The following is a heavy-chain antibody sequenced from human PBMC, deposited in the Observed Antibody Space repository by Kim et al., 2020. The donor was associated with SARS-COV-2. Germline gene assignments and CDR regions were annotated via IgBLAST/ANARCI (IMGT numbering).Heavy chain of an antibody. V-gene: IGHV5-10-1*01. CDR1: GYSFTSYW. CDR3: ARHPTHMTTVVTPVRAFDI. CDR2: IDPSDSYT. J-gene: IGHJ3*02. D-gene: IGHD4-17*01. Sequence: GESLKISCKGSGYSFTSYWISWVRQMPGKGLEWMGRIDPSDSYTNYSPSFQGHVTISADKSISTAYLQWSSLKASDTAMYYCARHPTHMTTVVTPVRAFDIWGQGTMVTVSS.